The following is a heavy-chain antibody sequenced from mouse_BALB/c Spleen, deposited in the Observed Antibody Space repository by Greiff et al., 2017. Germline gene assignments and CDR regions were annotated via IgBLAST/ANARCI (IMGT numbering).Heavy chain of an antibody. D-gene: IGHD1-2*01. Sequence: EVHLVESGGGLVKPGGSLKLSCAASGFTFSSYAMSWVRQTPEKRLEWVASISSGGSTYYPDSVKGRFTISRDNARNILYLQMSSLRSEDTAMYYCARDKGVTTATAMDYWGQGTSVTVSS. CDR3: ARDKGVTTATAMDY. V-gene: IGHV5-6-5*01. CDR1: GFTFSSYA. CDR2: ISSGGST. J-gene: IGHJ4*01.